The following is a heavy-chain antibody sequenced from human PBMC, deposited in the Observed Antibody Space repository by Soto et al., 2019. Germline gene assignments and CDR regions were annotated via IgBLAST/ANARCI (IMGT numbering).Heavy chain of an antibody. Sequence: QVQLVESGGGVVQPGRSLRLSCAASGFTFSSYGMHWVRQAPGKGLEWVAVISYDGSNKYYADSVKGRFTISRDNSKNTLYLQMNSLRAEDTAVYYCAKSRQPPYSSYYYYLAVWGKGTTVTVSS. D-gene: IGHD2-15*01. V-gene: IGHV3-30*18. CDR3: AKSRQPPYSSYYYYLAV. CDR2: ISYDGSNK. J-gene: IGHJ6*03. CDR1: GFTFSSYG.